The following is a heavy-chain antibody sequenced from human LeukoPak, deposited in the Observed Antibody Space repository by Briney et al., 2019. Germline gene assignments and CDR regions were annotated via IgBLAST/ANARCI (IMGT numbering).Heavy chain of an antibody. V-gene: IGHV4-39*01. Sequence: SETLSLTCTVSGGSISSSSYYWGWIRQPPGKGLEWIGSIYYSGSTYYNPSLKSRVTISVDTSKNQFSLKLSSVTAADTAVYYCASLVWSGYSDYWGQGTLVTVSS. D-gene: IGHD3-3*01. CDR1: GGSISSSSYY. CDR3: ASLVWSGYSDY. CDR2: IYYSGST. J-gene: IGHJ4*02.